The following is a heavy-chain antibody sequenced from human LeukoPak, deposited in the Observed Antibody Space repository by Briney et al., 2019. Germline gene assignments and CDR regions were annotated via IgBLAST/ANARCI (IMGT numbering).Heavy chain of an antibody. CDR2: IHRDGRT. J-gene: IGHJ4*02. V-gene: IGHV4-4*02. Sequence: PSETLSLTCAVSGVSISSSEWWIWVRQPPGQGLEWIGEIHRDGRTRYNPSLKSRVTMSMDYSKNQFSLTVSSVTAADTAIYYCGKTDIYFNQIDYWGPGSLVTVSS. CDR1: GVSISSSEW. D-gene: IGHD3-9*01. CDR3: GKTDIYFNQIDY.